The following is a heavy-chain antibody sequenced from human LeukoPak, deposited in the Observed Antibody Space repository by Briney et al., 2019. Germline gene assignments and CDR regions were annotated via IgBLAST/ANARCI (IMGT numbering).Heavy chain of an antibody. CDR1: GGSISSYY. D-gene: IGHD6-6*01. V-gene: IGHV4-59*01. Sequence: SETLSLTCTVSGGSISSYYWSWIRQPPGKGLEWIGYIYYSGSTNYNPSLKSRVTISVDTSKNQFSLKLTSVSAADTAVYYCARDKASSSSFDYWGQGTLVTVSS. J-gene: IGHJ4*02. CDR3: ARDKASSSSFDY. CDR2: IYYSGST.